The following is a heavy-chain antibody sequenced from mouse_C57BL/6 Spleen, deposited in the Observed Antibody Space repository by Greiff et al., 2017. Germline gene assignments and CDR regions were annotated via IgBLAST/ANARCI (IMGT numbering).Heavy chain of an antibody. CDR2: INPSSGYT. CDR3: ARGTDYRNPVDY. CDR1: GYTFTSYT. J-gene: IGHJ4*01. D-gene: IGHD2-5*01. V-gene: IGHV1-4*01. Sequence: QVQLQQSGAELARPGASVKMSCKASGYTFTSYTMHWVKQRPGQGLEWIGYINPSSGYTNYNQKFKDKATLTADKSSSTAYMQLSSLTSEDSAVYYCARGTDYRNPVDYWGQGTSVTVSS.